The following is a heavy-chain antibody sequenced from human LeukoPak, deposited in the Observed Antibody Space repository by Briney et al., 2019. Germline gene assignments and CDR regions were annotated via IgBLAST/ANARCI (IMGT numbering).Heavy chain of an antibody. CDR1: GFTFSSYA. CDR3: ARDQEGIVVVPAAINYYYYGMDV. J-gene: IGHJ6*04. Sequence: PGRSLRLSCAASGFTFSSYAMHWVRQAPGKGLEWVAVISYDGSNKYYADSVKGRFTISRDNSKNTLYLQMNSLRAEDTAVYYCARDQEGIVVVPAAINYYYYGMDVWGKGTTVTVPS. CDR2: ISYDGSNK. D-gene: IGHD2-2*02. V-gene: IGHV3-30*04.